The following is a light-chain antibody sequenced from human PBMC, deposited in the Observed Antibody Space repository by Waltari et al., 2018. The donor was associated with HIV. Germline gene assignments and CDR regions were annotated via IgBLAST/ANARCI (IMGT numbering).Light chain of an antibody. CDR2: EVS. CDR1: SSDVGGYNY. Sequence: QSALTQPPSASGSPGQSVTISCPGTSSDVGGYNYVSWYTQHPGKAPTPVIYEVSKRPSGVPDRFSGSKSGSTASLTVSELQAEDEADYYCSSYVGSNTYVFGTGTKVTVL. CDR3: SSYVGSNTYV. V-gene: IGLV2-8*01. J-gene: IGLJ1*01.